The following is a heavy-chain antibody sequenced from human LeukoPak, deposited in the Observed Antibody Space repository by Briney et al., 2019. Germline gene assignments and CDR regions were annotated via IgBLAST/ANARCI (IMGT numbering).Heavy chain of an antibody. Sequence: SETLSLTCTVSDYSISSGYYWGWIRQPPGKGLEWIGSIYNSGSTYYHPLLNSRTTISDDTYKNHSPLKISSVAAADTALYYSARVGWGSGYQAWFDPWGQGTLVTVSS. CDR3: ARVGWGSGYQAWFDP. CDR1: DYSISSGYY. J-gene: IGHJ5*02. V-gene: IGHV4-38-2*02. CDR2: IYNSGST. D-gene: IGHD3-22*01.